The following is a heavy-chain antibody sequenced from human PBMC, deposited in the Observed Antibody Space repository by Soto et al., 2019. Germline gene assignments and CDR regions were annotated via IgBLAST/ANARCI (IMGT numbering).Heavy chain of an antibody. CDR1: GFTFSSYG. CDR3: ARYGWAMVRGPLSGPFYYMGV. D-gene: IGHD3-10*01. J-gene: IGHJ6*03. V-gene: IGHV3-33*01. Sequence: QVQLVESGGGVVQPGRSLRLSCAASGFTFSSYGMHWVRQAPGKGLEWVAVIWYDGSNKYYADSVKGRFTISRDNSKNTLYRQMNSLRAEDTAVYYCARYGWAMVRGPLSGPFYYMGVWGKGTTVTVSS. CDR2: IWYDGSNK.